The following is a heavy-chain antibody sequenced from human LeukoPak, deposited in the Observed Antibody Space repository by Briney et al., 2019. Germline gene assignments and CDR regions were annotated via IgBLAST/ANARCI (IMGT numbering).Heavy chain of an antibody. D-gene: IGHD5-24*01. V-gene: IGHV3-30*18. CDR2: ISYDGSNK. CDR3: AKGAFRGGYRHFDY. Sequence: GGSLRLSCAASGFTFSSYGMHWVRQAPGKGLEWVAVISYDGSNKYYADSVKGRFTISRDNSKNTLYLQMNSLRAEDTAVYYCAKGAFRGGYRHFDYWGQGTLVTVSS. J-gene: IGHJ4*02. CDR1: GFTFSSYG.